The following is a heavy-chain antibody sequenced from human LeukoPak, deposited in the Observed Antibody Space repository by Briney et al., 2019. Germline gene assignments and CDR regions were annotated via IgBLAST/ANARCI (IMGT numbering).Heavy chain of an antibody. Sequence: EASVTVSCKASGNTFIDYYIHWIRQAPEQGLEWMGRIVSSGGDTIYAQKFQGRVALTRDTSTSTVYMDLSSLRSEDTAVYFCARDGSYYDFDFWGQGTLVTVSS. V-gene: IGHV1-46*01. D-gene: IGHD3-10*01. J-gene: IGHJ4*02. CDR2: IVSSGGDT. CDR1: GNTFIDYY. CDR3: ARDGSYYDFDF.